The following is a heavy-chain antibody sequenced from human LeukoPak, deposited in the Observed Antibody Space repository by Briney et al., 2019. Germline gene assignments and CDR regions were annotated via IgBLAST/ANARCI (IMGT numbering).Heavy chain of an antibody. V-gene: IGHV3-64D*06. J-gene: IGHJ4*02. CDR1: GFTFSSFA. Sequence: PGGSLRLSCSASGFTFSSFAMHWVRQAPGKGLEYVLAISSTGGSTYYADSVKGRFTISRDNSKDTLYLQMTSLRAEDTAVYYCVKGPCSGGSCYLDYWGQGTLVTVSS. D-gene: IGHD2-15*01. CDR3: VKGPCSGGSCYLDY. CDR2: ISSTGGST.